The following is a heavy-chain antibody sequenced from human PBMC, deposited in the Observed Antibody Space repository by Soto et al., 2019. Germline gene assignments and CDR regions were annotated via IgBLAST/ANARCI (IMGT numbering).Heavy chain of an antibody. CDR1: GDSINSDGFY. J-gene: IGHJ3*01. Sequence: QVHLQESGPGVVMPSQTLSLTCTVSGDSINSDGFYWSWIRQRPGTCLEWVGDIYYSGGTSYTPSLNPSLKSRISMSMDTSQSQLSLEVGSVTAADTAVYFCARRHDILAGPGAFSVWGARTMV. D-gene: IGHD3-9*01. CDR3: ARRHDILAGPGAFSV. V-gene: IGHV4-31*03. CDR2: IYYSGGT.